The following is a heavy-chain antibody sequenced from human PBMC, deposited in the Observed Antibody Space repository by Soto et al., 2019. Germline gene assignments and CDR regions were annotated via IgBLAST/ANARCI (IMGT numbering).Heavy chain of an antibody. Sequence: PGGSLRLSCAASAFTFSDYYMSWIRQAPGKGLEWVSYISSSSSYTNYADSVKGRFTISRDNAKNSLYLQMNSLRAEDTAVYYCVPAGGIAVAGSDWGQGTLVTVS. J-gene: IGHJ4*02. D-gene: IGHD6-19*01. CDR1: AFTFSDYY. CDR2: ISSSSSYT. V-gene: IGHV3-11*06. CDR3: VPAGGIAVAGSD.